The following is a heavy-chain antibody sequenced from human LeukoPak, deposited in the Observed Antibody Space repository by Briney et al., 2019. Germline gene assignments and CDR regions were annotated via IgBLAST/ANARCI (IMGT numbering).Heavy chain of an antibody. Sequence: GGSLRLSCAASGFTFSSYGMHWVRQAPGKGLEWVAVISYDGSNKYYADSVKGRFTISRDNSKNTLYLQMNSLRAEDTAVYYCAKEESPYVRGVIFLPFFDYWGQGTLVTVSS. CDR2: ISYDGSNK. J-gene: IGHJ4*02. CDR1: GFTFSSYG. D-gene: IGHD3-10*02. V-gene: IGHV3-30*18. CDR3: AKEESPYVRGVIFLPFFDY.